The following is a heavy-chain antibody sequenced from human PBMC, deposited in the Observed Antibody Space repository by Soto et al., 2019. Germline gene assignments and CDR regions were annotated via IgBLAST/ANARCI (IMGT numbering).Heavy chain of an antibody. CDR1: GFTFSSYA. CDR2: ISYDGSNT. V-gene: IGHV3-30-3*01. Sequence: QVQLVESGGGVVQPGRSLRLSCAASGFTFSSYAMHWVRQAPGKGLEWVAVISYDGSNTYYADSVKVRFTISRDNFKNGLYLQMTSLRAEDTAVYYCARDLGAYSSSGRYYYGMDVWGQGTTVTVSS. CDR3: ARDLGAYSSSGRYYYGMDV. J-gene: IGHJ6*02. D-gene: IGHD6-13*01.